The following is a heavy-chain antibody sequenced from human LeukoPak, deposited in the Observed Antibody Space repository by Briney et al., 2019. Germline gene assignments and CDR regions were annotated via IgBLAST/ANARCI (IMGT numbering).Heavy chain of an antibody. Sequence: ETLSLTCTVSGGSISSYYWSWIRQPPGKGLEWIGYIYYSGSTNYKSSLKSRVTISVDTSKNQFSLKLSSVNAADTAVYYCARRRKGYYDSSGYYLDYWGQGTLVTVSS. CDR2: IYYSGST. CDR1: GGSISSYY. D-gene: IGHD3-22*01. J-gene: IGHJ4*02. V-gene: IGHV4-59*01. CDR3: ARRRKGYYDSSGYYLDY.